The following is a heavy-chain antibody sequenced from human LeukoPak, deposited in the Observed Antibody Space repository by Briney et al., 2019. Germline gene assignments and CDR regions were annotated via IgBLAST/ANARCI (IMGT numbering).Heavy chain of an antibody. D-gene: IGHD6-6*01. CDR2: ISGGGGST. CDR1: GFTFSSFA. J-gene: IGHJ4*02. Sequence: LTGVSLRLSCAASGFTFSSFATSWVRQAPGKGLEWVSAISGGGGSTYYADSVKGRFTISRDNSKNTLYLQMNSLRAEDTAVYYCAKDIRSPLRSYYFDYWGQGTLVTVSS. V-gene: IGHV3-23*01. CDR3: AKDIRSPLRSYYFDY.